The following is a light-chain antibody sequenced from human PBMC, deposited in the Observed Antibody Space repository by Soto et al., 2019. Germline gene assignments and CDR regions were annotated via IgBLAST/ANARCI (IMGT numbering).Light chain of an antibody. Sequence: EIVLTQSPATLSLSPGERATLSCRASQSVSSYLAWYQQKPGQAPRLLIYDASNRATGIPARFSGSGSGTAFTLTTSSLEPEDFAVYYCQQRSNWPPGGPFGQGTKVEIK. J-gene: IGKJ1*01. V-gene: IGKV3-11*01. CDR2: DAS. CDR3: QQRSNWPPGGP. CDR1: QSVSSY.